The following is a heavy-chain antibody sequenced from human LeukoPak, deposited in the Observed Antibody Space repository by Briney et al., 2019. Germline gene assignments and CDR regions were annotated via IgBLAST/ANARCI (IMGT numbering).Heavy chain of an antibody. CDR1: GFTFSSYA. V-gene: IGHV3-23*01. D-gene: IGHD3-3*01. J-gene: IGHJ4*02. Sequence: PGGSLRLSCAASGFTFSSYAMSWVRQAPGKGLEWVSAISGSGRSTYYADSVKGRFTISRDNSKNTLYLQMNSLRAEDTAVYYCAKDAASITIFGEADLDYWGQGTLVTVSS. CDR2: ISGSGRST. CDR3: AKDAASITIFGEADLDY.